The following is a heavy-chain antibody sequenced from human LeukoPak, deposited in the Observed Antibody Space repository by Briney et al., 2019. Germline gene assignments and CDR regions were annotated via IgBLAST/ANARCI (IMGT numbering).Heavy chain of an antibody. V-gene: IGHV4-34*01. J-gene: IGHJ4*02. CDR3: ARDVRFDMPGDKEGRVDY. D-gene: IGHD3-16*01. CDR1: GGSFSGYY. Sequence: PSETLSLTCAVYGGSFSGYYWSWIRQPPGKGLEWIGYIYHSGSTYYNPSLKSRVTISVDRSKNQFSLKLSSVTAADTAVYYCARDVRFDMPGDKEGRVDYWGQGTLVTVSS. CDR2: IYHSGST.